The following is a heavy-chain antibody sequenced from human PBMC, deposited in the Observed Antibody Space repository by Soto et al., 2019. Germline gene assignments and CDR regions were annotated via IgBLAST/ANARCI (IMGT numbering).Heavy chain of an antibody. D-gene: IGHD3-10*01. CDR3: ARGLWFGEFPGGGFGMDV. Sequence: EVQLVESGGALVQPGGSLRLSCAGSGFNFRSYSTNWVRQAPGKGLEWVSYIGSTERTIYYADSVKGRFTISRDNARKSVYLQMNSLRDEDTAVYSCARGLWFGEFPGGGFGMDVWGQGTTVTVSS. CDR1: GFNFRSYS. CDR2: IGSTERTI. J-gene: IGHJ6*02. V-gene: IGHV3-48*02.